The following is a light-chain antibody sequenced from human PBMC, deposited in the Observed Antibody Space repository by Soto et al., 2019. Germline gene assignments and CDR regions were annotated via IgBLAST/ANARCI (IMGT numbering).Light chain of an antibody. CDR3: QQLNTYPVT. V-gene: IGKV1-9*01. Sequence: DSVTITCRASQGISRYLSWYQQKPGRAPKLLISAASTLQSGVPARFSGSGSGTDFTLSITSLQPEDFATYYCQQLNTYPVTFGGGTKVDIK. CDR2: AAS. J-gene: IGKJ4*01. CDR1: QGISRY.